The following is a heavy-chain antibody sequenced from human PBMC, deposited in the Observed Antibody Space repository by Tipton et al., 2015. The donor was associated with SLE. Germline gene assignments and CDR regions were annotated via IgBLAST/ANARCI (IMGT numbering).Heavy chain of an antibody. Sequence: TLSLTCTVSGGSISSGGYYWSWIRQHPGKGLEWIGHIYNSGSAHYNPSLQSRVIISGDTSKNQFSLELTYVTAADTAVYYCAGLSSVAAPWGQGNLVTVSS. CDR3: AGLSSVAAP. J-gene: IGHJ5*02. CDR1: GGSISSGGYY. D-gene: IGHD6-19*01. V-gene: IGHV4-31*03. CDR2: IYNSGSA.